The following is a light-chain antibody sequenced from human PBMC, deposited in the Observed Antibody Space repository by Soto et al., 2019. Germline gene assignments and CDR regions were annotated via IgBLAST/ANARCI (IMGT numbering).Light chain of an antibody. CDR3: QQYGRSPST. CDR1: QSVSSSY. V-gene: IGKV3-20*01. J-gene: IGKJ4*01. CDR2: GAS. Sequence: EILLTQSPGPLSLSPGERATLSCRASQSVSSSYLAWYQQKPGQAPRLLIYGASSRATGIPDRFSGSGSGTDFTLTISRLEPEDFAVYYCQQYGRSPSTFGGGTKVDIK.